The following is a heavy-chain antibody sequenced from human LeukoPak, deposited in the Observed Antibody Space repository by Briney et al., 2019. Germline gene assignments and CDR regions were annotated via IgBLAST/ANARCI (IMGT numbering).Heavy chain of an antibody. Sequence: GGSLRLSCAASGFTFSSYSMNWVRQAPGKGLEWVSSISSSSSYIYYADSVKGRFTISSDNAKNSLYLQMNSLRAEDTAVYYCARDQRGSSWYPWGQGTLVTVSS. CDR1: GFTFSSYS. V-gene: IGHV3-21*01. CDR3: ARDQRGSSWYP. CDR2: ISSSSSYI. D-gene: IGHD6-13*01. J-gene: IGHJ5*02.